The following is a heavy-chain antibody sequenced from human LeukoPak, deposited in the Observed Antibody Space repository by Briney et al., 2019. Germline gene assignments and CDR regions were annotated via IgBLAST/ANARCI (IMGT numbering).Heavy chain of an antibody. Sequence: GASVTVSCKVSGYTLTELSMHWVRQAPGKGGEWMGGFDPEDGETIYAQKFQGRVTMTEDTSTDTVYMELSSLRSEDTAVYYCATVGGGAINRWGQGTLVTVSS. J-gene: IGHJ5*02. D-gene: IGHD3-16*02. CDR1: GYTLTELS. V-gene: IGHV1-24*01. CDR3: ATVGGGAINR. CDR2: FDPEDGET.